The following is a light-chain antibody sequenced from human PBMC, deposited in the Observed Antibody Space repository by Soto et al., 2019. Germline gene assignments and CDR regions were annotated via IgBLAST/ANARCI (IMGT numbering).Light chain of an antibody. V-gene: IGKV1-39*01. CDR3: QQSYSTPPWT. CDR2: DAS. Sequence: DIQMTQSPSSLSASVGDSVTLTCQANQDISNFLNWYQQKPGKAPKILIYDASNLETGVPSRFSGGGSGTDFTLTISSLQPEDFATYYCQQSYSTPPWTFGQGTKVDIK. J-gene: IGKJ1*01. CDR1: QDISNF.